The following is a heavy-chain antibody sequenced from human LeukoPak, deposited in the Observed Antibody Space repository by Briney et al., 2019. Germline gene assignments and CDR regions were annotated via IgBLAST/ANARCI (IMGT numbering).Heavy chain of an antibody. D-gene: IGHD2-15*01. V-gene: IGHV3-74*01. CDR2: INSDGSST. CDR1: GFIFRNFW. Sequence: GGSLRLSCAASGFIFRNFWMHWVRQAPGKGLVWVSRINSDGSSTDYADSVRGRFTISRDNAKNTLYLQMNSLRAEDTAVYYCARRYCSGGSCYSGWHFDLWGRGTLVTVSS. J-gene: IGHJ2*01. CDR3: ARRYCSGGSCYSGWHFDL.